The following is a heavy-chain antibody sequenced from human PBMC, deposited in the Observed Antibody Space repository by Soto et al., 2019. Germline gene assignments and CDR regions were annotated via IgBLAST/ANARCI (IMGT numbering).Heavy chain of an antibody. CDR2: IYYSGST. Sequence: SETLSLTCTVSGGSISSYYWSWIRQPPGKGLEWIGYIYYSGSTNYNPSLKSRVTISVDTSKNQFSLKLSSVTAADTAVYYCARAFLSFYDSSGYYPRRSYYYGMDVWGQGTTVTVS. CDR1: GGSISSYY. D-gene: IGHD3-22*01. J-gene: IGHJ6*02. V-gene: IGHV4-59*01. CDR3: ARAFLSFYDSSGYYPRRSYYYGMDV.